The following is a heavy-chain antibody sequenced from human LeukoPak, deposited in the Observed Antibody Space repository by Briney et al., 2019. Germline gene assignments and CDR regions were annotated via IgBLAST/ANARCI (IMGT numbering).Heavy chain of an antibody. J-gene: IGHJ5*02. CDR1: GGSISSSNW. V-gene: IGHV4-4*02. CDR2: IYHSGST. CDR3: ARDHLQRGGSGFASFDP. Sequence: SETLSLTCAVSGGSISSSNWWSWVRQPPGKGLEWIGEIYHSGSTNYNPSLKSRVTISVDKSKNQFSLKLSSETAADTAVYYCARDHLQRGGSGFASFDPWGQGTLVTVSS. D-gene: IGHD3-10*01.